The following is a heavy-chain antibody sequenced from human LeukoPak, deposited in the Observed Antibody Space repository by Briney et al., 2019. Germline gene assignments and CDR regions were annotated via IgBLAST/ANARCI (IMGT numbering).Heavy chain of an antibody. CDR1: GGSISSYY. V-gene: IGHV4-59*12. D-gene: IGHD6-19*01. CDR2: IHYSGGIT. Sequence: PSETLSLTCTVSGGSISSYYWSWIRQPPGKGLEWIGYIHYSGGITYYNPSLKSRVTISVDTSKNQFSLSLSSVTAADTAVYYCASTSSGRDYWGQGTLVTVSS. CDR3: ASTSSGRDY. J-gene: IGHJ4*02.